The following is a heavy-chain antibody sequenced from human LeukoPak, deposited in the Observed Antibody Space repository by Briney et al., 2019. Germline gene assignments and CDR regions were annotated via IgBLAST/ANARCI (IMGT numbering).Heavy chain of an antibody. CDR3: AREGGYSYGIYYFDY. D-gene: IGHD5-18*01. V-gene: IGHV4-38-2*02. Sequence: SETLSPTCTVSGYSISSGYYWGWIRQPPGKGLEWIGSIYHSGSTYYNPSLKSRVTISVDTSKNQFSLKLSSVTAADTAVYYCAREGGYSYGIYYFDYWGQGTLVTVSS. J-gene: IGHJ4*02. CDR1: GYSISSGYY. CDR2: IYHSGST.